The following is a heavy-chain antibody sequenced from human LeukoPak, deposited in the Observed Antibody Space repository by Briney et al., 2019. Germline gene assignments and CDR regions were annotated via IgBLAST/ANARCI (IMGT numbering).Heavy chain of an antibody. CDR3: ARRVPPYQFWIDP. CDR1: GGSISSYY. V-gene: IGHV4-59*08. D-gene: IGHD2-2*01. J-gene: IGHJ5*02. CDR2: IYYSGST. Sequence: SETLSLTCTVSGGSISSYYWSWIRQPPGKGLEWIGYIYYSGSTNYNPSLKSRVTISVDTSKNQFSLKLSSVTAADTAVYYCARRVPPYQFWIDPWGQGTLVTVSS.